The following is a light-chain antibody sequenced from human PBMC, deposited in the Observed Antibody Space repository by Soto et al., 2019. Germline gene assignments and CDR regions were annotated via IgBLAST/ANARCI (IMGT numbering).Light chain of an antibody. Sequence: QSVLTQPASVSGSPEQSITISCTGTSNDVGRYNLVSWYQQHPDKAPKVMIYEATKRPSGVSNRFSGSKSGNTASLTISGLQAEDEADYYCCAYAGSGTVVFGGGTQLTVL. V-gene: IGLV2-23*01. CDR1: SNDVGRYNL. CDR2: EAT. J-gene: IGLJ3*02. CDR3: CAYAGSGTVV.